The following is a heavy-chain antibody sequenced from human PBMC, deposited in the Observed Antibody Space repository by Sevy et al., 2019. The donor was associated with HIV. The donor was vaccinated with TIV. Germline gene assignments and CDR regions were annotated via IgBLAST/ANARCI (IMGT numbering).Heavy chain of an antibody. J-gene: IGHJ4*02. D-gene: IGHD2-8*01. CDR1: GFTFSKYS. CDR3: AREGCTKPHDY. V-gene: IGHV3-23*01. Sequence: GGSLRLSCAPSGFTFSKYSMSWVRQPPGKGLEWVSTLSFGCGEINHADSVKGRFTISRDNSKNSLYLQINNLRAEDTAVYYCAREGCTKPHDYWGQGTLVTVSS. CDR2: LSFGCGEI.